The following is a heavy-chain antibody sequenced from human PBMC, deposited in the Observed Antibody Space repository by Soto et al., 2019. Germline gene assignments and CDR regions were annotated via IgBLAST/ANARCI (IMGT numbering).Heavy chain of an antibody. V-gene: IGHV5-10-1*01. CDR3: ARLIGDILTGCTYYGMDV. CDR1: GYSFTSYW. Sequence: PGESLKISCKGSGYSFTSYWISWVRQMPGKGLEWMGRIDPSDSYTNYSPSFQGHVTISADKSISTAYLQWSSLKASDTAMYYCARLIGDILTGCTYYGMDVWGQGTTVTVSS. D-gene: IGHD3-9*01. CDR2: IDPSDSYT. J-gene: IGHJ6*02.